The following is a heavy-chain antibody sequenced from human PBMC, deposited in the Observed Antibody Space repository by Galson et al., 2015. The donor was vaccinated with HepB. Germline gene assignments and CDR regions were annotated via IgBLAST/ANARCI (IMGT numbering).Heavy chain of an antibody. V-gene: IGHV4-31*03. CDR1: GGSISSGGYH. Sequence: TLSLTCTVSGGSISSGGYHWSWIRQHPGKGLEWIGYIYYSGSTYYNPSLKSRVTISVDTSKNQFSLKLNSVTAADTAVYYCASSYPDFWSGYYTTLPHPFDYWGQGTLVTVSS. CDR3: ASSYPDFWSGYYTTLPHPFDY. D-gene: IGHD3-3*01. J-gene: IGHJ4*02. CDR2: IYYSGST.